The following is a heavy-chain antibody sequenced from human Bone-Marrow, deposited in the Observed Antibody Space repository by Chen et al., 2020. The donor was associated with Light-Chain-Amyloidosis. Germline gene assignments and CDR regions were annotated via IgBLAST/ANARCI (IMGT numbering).Heavy chain of an antibody. CDR1: GYTFTGYH. V-gene: IGHV1-2*02. J-gene: IGHJ6*02. D-gene: IGHD2-2*01. Sequence: QVQLVQSGAEVKKPGASVKVSCEASGYTFTGYHMHWVRQAPGHGLEWMGWINPNSDSTIYAQKFQGRVTMTRDTSISTVYMELSRLRSDDTAVYYCARGLHCSNTNCYLEFYYNAMDVWGQGTTVTVSS. CDR3: ARGLHCSNTNCYLEFYYNAMDV. CDR2: INPNSDST.